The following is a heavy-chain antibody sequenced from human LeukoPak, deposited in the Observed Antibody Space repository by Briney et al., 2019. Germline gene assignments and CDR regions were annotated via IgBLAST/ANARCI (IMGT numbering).Heavy chain of an antibody. J-gene: IGHJ6*02. D-gene: IGHD1-14*01. CDR2: ISYDGSNK. CDR3: AKDLWNRKLFLGGYYYYGMDV. Sequence: GGSLRLSCAASGFTFSNYGMHWVRQAPGKGLEWVAVISYDGSNKYYADSVKGRFSISRDNSKNTLYLQMNSLRAEDTALYYCAKDLWNRKLFLGGYYYYGMDVWGQGTTVTVSS. V-gene: IGHV3-30*18. CDR1: GFTFSNYG.